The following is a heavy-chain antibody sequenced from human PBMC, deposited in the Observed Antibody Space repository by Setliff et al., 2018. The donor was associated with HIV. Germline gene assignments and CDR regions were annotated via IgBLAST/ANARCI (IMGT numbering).Heavy chain of an antibody. CDR2: IKQDGSEI. J-gene: IGHJ5*02. CDR3: ANLWELGA. D-gene: IGHD3-16*01. Sequence: GESLKISCAASGFTFGDYGMSWVRQAPGKGLEWVATIKQDGSEIYYMDSVKGRFTISRDNARTSLYLEMSSLRDEDTAVYLCANLWELGAWGQGTLVTVSS. CDR1: GFTFGDYG. V-gene: IGHV3-7*03.